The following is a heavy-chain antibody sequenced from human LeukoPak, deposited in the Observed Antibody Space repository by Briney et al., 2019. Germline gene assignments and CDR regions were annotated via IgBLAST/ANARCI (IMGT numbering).Heavy chain of an antibody. V-gene: IGHV3-48*01. CDR2: ISSSSSTI. CDR1: GVTFSSYR. Sequence: GGSLRLSCAVSGVTFSSYRMKWVRQAPGKGLEWGSYISSSSSTIYYADSVKGRFTISRDKAKNSLYLQMDCLRGKGTGVYVCARDSAAAGTWWFAPWGKETLVTVSS. J-gene: IGHJ5*02. D-gene: IGHD6-13*01. CDR3: ARDSAAAGTWWFAP.